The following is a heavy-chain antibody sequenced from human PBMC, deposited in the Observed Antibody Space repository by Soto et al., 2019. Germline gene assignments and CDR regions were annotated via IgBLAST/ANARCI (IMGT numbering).Heavy chain of an antibody. D-gene: IGHD3-10*01. J-gene: IGHJ4*02. CDR2: ISDTSGNI. V-gene: IGHV3-21*01. CDR3: AREGHHGSGRFFDY. Sequence: PGGSLRLSCAASGFSFSTYSVNWVRQAPGKGLEWVSSISDTSGNIHYADSMKGRVTISRDNAKKLVYLQMNSMRVDDTAVYFCAREGHHGSGRFFDYWGQGTLVTVSS. CDR1: GFSFSTYS.